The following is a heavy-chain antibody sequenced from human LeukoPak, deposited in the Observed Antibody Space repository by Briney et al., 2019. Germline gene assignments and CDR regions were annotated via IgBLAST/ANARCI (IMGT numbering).Heavy chain of an antibody. J-gene: IGHJ2*01. V-gene: IGHV4-59*08. CDR2: IYYSGST. CDR3: ARLGRTSYWYFDL. CDR1: GGSISSYY. Sequence: PSETLSLTCTVFGGSISSYYWSWIRQPPGKGLEWIGYIYYSGSTNYNPSLKSRVTISVDTSKNQFSLKLSSVTAADTAVYYCARLGRTSYWYFDLWGRGTLVTVSS. D-gene: IGHD2-2*01.